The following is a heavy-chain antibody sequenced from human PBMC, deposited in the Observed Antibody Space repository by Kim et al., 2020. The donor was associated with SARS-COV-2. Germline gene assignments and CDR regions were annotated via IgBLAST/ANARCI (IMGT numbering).Heavy chain of an antibody. CDR1: GFTFSYAY. CDR2: INRDGKDA. CDR3: VRDIGGDPDF. V-gene: IGHV3-74*03. D-gene: IGHD2-21*02. Sequence: GGSLRLSCAASGFTFSYAYMSWVRQAPGRGPVWVSRINRDGKDATYADSVKGRFTISRDNAENTLYLQMTSLRVEDTALYHCVRDIGGDPDFWRKGTLVT. J-gene: IGHJ1*01.